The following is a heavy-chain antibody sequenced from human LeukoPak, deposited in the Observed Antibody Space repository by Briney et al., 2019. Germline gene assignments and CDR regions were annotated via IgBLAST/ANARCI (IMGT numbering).Heavy chain of an antibody. CDR1: GFTLSSYW. CDR2: IKQDGSEK. J-gene: IGHJ4*02. D-gene: IGHD1-26*01. V-gene: IGHV3-7*03. CDR3: ARDKIVGATNFDY. Sequence: GGSLRLSCAASGFTLSSYWMSWVRQAPGKGLEWVANIKQDGSEKYYVDPVKGRFTISRDNAKNSLYVQMNSLRAEDTAVYYCARDKIVGATNFDYWGQGILVTVSS.